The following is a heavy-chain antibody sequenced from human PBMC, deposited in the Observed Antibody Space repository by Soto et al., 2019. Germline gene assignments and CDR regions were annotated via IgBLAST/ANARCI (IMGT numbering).Heavy chain of an antibody. CDR3: AKDRSAMSSSSYSFDY. V-gene: IGHV3-23*01. J-gene: IGHJ4*02. CDR1: GFTFSSYA. Sequence: GGSLRLSCAASGFTFSSYAMSWVRQAPGKGLEWVSAISGSGGSTYYADSVKGRFTISRDNSKNTLYLQMNSLRAEDTAVYYCAKDRSAMSSSSYSFDYWGQGTLVTVSS. CDR2: ISGSGGST. D-gene: IGHD6-6*01.